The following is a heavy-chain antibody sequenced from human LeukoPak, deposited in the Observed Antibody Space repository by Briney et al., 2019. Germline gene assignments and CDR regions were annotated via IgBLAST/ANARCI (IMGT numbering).Heavy chain of an antibody. Sequence: SVKVSCKASGGTFSRNVISWVRQAPGQGLEWMGRIIPIFGTTNYAQKFQGRVTITTDESTSTAYMELNSLRSEDTAIYYCARKTSDLYAALDHWGQGTLVTVSS. CDR3: ARKTSDLYAALDH. D-gene: IGHD2-8*01. CDR1: GGTFSRNV. J-gene: IGHJ4*02. CDR2: IIPIFGTT. V-gene: IGHV1-69*05.